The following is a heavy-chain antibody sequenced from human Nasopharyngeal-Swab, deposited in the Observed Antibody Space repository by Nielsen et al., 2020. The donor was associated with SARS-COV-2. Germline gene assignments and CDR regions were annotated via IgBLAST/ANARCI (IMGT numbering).Heavy chain of an antibody. V-gene: IGHV3-9*01. CDR2: ITWNSENL. Sequence: GGSLRLSCAASGFRFDYHDMHWVRQAPGKGLEWVSGITWNSENLGYADSVKGRFTISRDNSKNSLYLQMNSLRAEDTAVYYCARPSRGQFDYWGQGTLVTVSS. CDR3: ARPSRGQFDY. CDR1: GFRFDYHD. J-gene: IGHJ4*02.